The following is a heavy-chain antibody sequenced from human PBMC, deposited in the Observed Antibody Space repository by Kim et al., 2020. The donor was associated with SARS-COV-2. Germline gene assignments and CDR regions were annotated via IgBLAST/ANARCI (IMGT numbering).Heavy chain of an antibody. CDR2: ISYSGRT. Sequence: SETLSLTCTVSGGSISSNDYYWDWIRQPPGKGLEWIGSISYSGRTYYKPSLKSRVTISVDTSKNQISLKLSSVTAADTGVYYCARGIFGVVIIPYYYYYMDVWGKGTTVTVSS. CDR1: GGSISSNDYY. D-gene: IGHD3-3*01. CDR3: ARGIFGVVIIPYYYYYMDV. J-gene: IGHJ6*03. V-gene: IGHV4-39*01.